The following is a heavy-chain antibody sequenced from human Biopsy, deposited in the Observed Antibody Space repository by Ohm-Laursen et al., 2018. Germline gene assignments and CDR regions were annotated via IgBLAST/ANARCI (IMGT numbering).Heavy chain of an antibody. CDR1: GGTFSNYG. D-gene: IGHD3-9*01. J-gene: IGHJ1*01. V-gene: IGHV1-69*06. CDR3: ATKLTGYFHH. Sequence: SVKVSCNAPGGTFSNYGVNWVRQAPGQGLEWLGGNIPILGTGNYAQKFQDRVTVAADTSTSTATMELRSLRSDDTAVYYCATKLTGYFHHWGQGTLVTVSS. CDR2: NIPILGTG.